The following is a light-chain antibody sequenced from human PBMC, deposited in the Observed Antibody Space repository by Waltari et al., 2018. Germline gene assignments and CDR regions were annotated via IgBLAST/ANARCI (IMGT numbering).Light chain of an antibody. J-gene: IGKJ1*01. Sequence: DIQMTQSPSSLSASVGDRVTITCRAIQAISDSLAWYQQKHGNVPKLLIFDASTLQSGVPSRFRGGGSGTDFTLTITSLQPEDFATYYCQKYDYAPLTFGQGTKVEVK. CDR2: DAS. CDR3: QKYDYAPLT. CDR1: QAISDS. V-gene: IGKV1-27*01.